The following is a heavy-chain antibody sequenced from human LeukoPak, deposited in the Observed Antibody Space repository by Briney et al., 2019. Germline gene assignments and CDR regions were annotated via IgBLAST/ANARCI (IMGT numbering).Heavy chain of an antibody. V-gene: IGHV1-18*01. D-gene: IGHD3-3*01. CDR3: ARDPRSLEWSTPTDP. CDR2: ISAYNGNT. Sequence: ASVKVSCKASGYTFTSYGISWVRQAPGQGLEWMGWISAYNGNTNYAQKLQGRVTMTTDTSTSTAYMELRSLRSDDTAVYYCARDPRSLEWSTPTDPWGQGTLVTVSS. J-gene: IGHJ5*02. CDR1: GYTFTSYG.